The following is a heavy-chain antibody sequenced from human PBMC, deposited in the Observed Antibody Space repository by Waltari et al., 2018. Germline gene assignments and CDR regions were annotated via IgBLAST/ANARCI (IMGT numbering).Heavy chain of an antibody. J-gene: IGHJ2*01. CDR1: GFTFSAYY. D-gene: IGHD4-17*01. V-gene: IGHV3-11*06. CDR3: ARQAYGDLYFDL. CDR2: FISSSSYK. Sequence: QVHLVESGGGLVKPGGSLRLSCAASGFTFSAYYMSWIRQAPGKGLEWVSYFISSSSYKNYADSVKGRFTISRDNAKNSLYLQMDSLRAEDTAVYYCARQAYGDLYFDLWGRGTLVTVSS.